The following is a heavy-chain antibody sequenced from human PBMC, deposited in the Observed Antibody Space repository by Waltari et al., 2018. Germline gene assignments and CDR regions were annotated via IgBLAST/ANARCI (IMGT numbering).Heavy chain of an antibody. J-gene: IGHJ1*01. CDR1: GGPISSTYN. Sequence: QLQLQESGPGLVKPSETLSLTCTVPGGPISSTYNWGWIRQPPGKGLEWMGNMQYRGSTFYNPSLKSRVTISLDTWSNQFSLRLSSVGAADTAVYFCGRIAFGDDGGYFQHWGQGTLVTVSS. CDR3: GRIAFGDDGGYFQH. CDR2: MQYRGST. D-gene: IGHD4-17*01. V-gene: IGHV4-39*01.